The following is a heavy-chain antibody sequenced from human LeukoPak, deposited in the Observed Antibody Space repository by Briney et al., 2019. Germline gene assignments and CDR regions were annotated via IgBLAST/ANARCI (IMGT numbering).Heavy chain of an antibody. V-gene: IGHV1-69*13. Sequence: SVKVSCKASGYTFTSYGISWVRQAPGQGLEWMGGIIPIFGTANYAQKFQGRVTITADESTSTAYMELSSLRSEDTAVYYCARAGSSGYYSDWFDPWGQGTLVTVSS. CDR1: GYTFTSYG. J-gene: IGHJ5*02. CDR3: ARAGSSGYYSDWFDP. CDR2: IIPIFGTA. D-gene: IGHD3-22*01.